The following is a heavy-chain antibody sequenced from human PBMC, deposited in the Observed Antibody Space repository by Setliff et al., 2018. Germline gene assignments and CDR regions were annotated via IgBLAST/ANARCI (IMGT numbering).Heavy chain of an antibody. CDR1: GYTFTSYY. J-gene: IGHJ6*03. CDR3: ARDRNDNYESSGYYYAGGYMDV. D-gene: IGHD3-22*01. CDR2: INPTGGSI. Sequence: ASVKVSCKASGYTFTSYYMHWVRQAPGQGLEWMGLINPTGGSISYAQKFQGRVTMTRDTSTSTVFMELSSLRSEDTAVYYCARDRNDNYESSGYYYAGGYMDVWGKGTTVTVSS. V-gene: IGHV1-46*01.